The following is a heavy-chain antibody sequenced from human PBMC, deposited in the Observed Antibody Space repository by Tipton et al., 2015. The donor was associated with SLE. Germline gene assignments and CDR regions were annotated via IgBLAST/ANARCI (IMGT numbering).Heavy chain of an antibody. J-gene: IGHJ6*03. CDR2: INHSGST. CDR1: DGSFSDYY. D-gene: IGHD6-19*01. Sequence: TLSLTCALYDGSFSDYYWSWIRQPPGKGLEWIGEINHSGSTNYNPSLKSRVTTSVDTSKNQFSLKLSSVTAADTAVYYCAKGLGAYSSGWRYYYYYMDVWGKGTTVTVSS. CDR3: AKGLGAYSSGWRYYYYYMDV. V-gene: IGHV4-34*01.